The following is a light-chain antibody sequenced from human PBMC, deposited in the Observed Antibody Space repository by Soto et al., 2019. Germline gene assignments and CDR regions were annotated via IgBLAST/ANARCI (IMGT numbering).Light chain of an antibody. CDR3: QQFIDGWT. CDR1: QDISNY. Sequence: DIQMTQSPSTLSASVGDRVTITCQASQDISNYLNWYQQKPGKAPXXLIYDASTLESGVPSRFRGSGSETEFTLTISGLQPDDFATYYCQQFIDGWTFGQGTKVDIK. V-gene: IGKV1-5*01. CDR2: DAS. J-gene: IGKJ1*01.